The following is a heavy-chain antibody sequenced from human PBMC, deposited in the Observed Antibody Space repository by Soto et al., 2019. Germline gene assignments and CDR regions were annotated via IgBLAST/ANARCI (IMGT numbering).Heavy chain of an antibody. CDR1: GFTLSSYA. J-gene: IGHJ6*02. CDR3: ARGGPDIVVVVAATRGGMDV. Sequence: PGGSLRLSCAASGFTLSSYAMHWVRQAPGKGLEWVAVISYDGSNKYYADSVKGRFTISRDNSKNTLYLQMNSLRAEDTAVYYCARGGPDIVVVVAATRGGMDVWGQGTTVTVSS. D-gene: IGHD2-15*01. CDR2: ISYDGSNK. V-gene: IGHV3-30-3*01.